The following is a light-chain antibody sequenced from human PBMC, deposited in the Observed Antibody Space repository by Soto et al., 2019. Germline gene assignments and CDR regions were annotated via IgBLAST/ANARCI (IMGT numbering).Light chain of an antibody. V-gene: IGKV1-6*01. CDR3: LQDYNYPLT. J-gene: IGKJ1*01. CDR1: QGIGSY. Sequence: AIQLTQSASSLSASVGDRVTITWGASQGIGSYLAWYQQKPGEAPKLLIFAASTLQSGVPSRFSGSGSGTDFTLTISSLQPEDFATYYCLQDYNYPLTFGQGTKVDI. CDR2: AAS.